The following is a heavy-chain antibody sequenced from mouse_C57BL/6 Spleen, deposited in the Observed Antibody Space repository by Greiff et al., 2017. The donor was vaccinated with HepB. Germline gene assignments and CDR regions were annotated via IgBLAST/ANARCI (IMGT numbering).Heavy chain of an antibody. Sequence: VQLVESGAELARPGASVKLSCKASGYTFTSYGISWVKQRTGQGLEWIGEIYPRSGNTYYNEKFKGKATLTADKSSSTAYMELRSLTSEDSAVYFCARMNYDYDDGPHWYFDVWGTGTTVTVSS. CDR2: IYPRSGNT. D-gene: IGHD2-4*01. J-gene: IGHJ1*03. CDR1: GYTFTSYG. CDR3: ARMNYDYDDGPHWYFDV. V-gene: IGHV1-81*01.